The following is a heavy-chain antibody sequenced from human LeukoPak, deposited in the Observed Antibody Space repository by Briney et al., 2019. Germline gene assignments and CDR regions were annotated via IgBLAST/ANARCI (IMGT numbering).Heavy chain of an antibody. J-gene: IGHJ4*02. CDR3: ARGNSVGSSWYDY. V-gene: IGHV3-33*01. CDR1: GFTFSSYG. CDR2: IWYDGSNK. D-gene: IGHD6-13*01. Sequence: PGGSLRLSCAAPGFTFSSYGMHWVRQAPGKGLEWVAVIWYDGSNKYYADSVKGRFTISRDNSKNTLYLQMNSLRAEDTTVYYCARGNSVGSSWYDYWGQGTLVTVSS.